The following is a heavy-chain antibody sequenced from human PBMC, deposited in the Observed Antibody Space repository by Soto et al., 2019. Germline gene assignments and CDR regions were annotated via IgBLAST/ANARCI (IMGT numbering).Heavy chain of an antibody. D-gene: IGHD3-9*01. Sequence: SETLSLTCAVYGGSFSGYYWSWIRQPPGKGLEWIGEINHSGGTNYNPSLKSRVTISVDTSKNQFSLKLSSVTAADTAVYYCARGRYDYDILTGYYMWFDPWGQGTLVTVSS. J-gene: IGHJ5*02. CDR2: INHSGGT. CDR3: ARGRYDYDILTGYYMWFDP. CDR1: GGSFSGYY. V-gene: IGHV4-34*01.